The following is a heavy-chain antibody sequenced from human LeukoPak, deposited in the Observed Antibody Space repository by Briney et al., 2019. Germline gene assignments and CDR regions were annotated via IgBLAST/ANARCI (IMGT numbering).Heavy chain of an antibody. Sequence: SETLSLTCAVSGGSISSSSYYWGWIRQPPGKGLECIGSIYYSGSTYYNPSLKSRVTISVDTSKNQFSLKLSSVTAADTAVYYCASAHYYDSSGYSLGDAFDIWGQGTMVTVSS. V-gene: IGHV4-39*01. CDR2: IYYSGST. CDR3: ASAHYYDSSGYSLGDAFDI. D-gene: IGHD3-22*01. J-gene: IGHJ3*02. CDR1: GGSISSSSYY.